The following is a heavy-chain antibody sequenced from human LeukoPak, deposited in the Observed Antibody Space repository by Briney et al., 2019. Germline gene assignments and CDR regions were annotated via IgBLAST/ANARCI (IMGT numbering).Heavy chain of an antibody. J-gene: IGHJ4*02. V-gene: IGHV3-74*01. D-gene: IGHD6-6*01. CDR3: ARDSDIAARNLDY. CDR2: INSDGSST. CDR1: GFTFSSYW. Sequence: GGSLRLSCAASGFTFSSYWMHWVRQAPGKGLVWVSRINSDGSSTSYADSVKGRFTISRDNAKNTLYLQMNSLRAEDAAVYYCARDSDIAARNLDYWGQGTLVTVSS.